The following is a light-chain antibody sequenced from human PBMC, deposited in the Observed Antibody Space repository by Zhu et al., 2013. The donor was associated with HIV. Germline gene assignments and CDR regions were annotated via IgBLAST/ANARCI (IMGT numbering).Light chain of an antibody. CDR1: SSHIGSYKF. Sequence: QSALTQPASVSGSPGQTITISCTGTSSHIGSYKFVSWYQQHPGQVPKVMIYEATKRPSGISNRFSGSKSGNTASLTISGLQADDEADYYCCSYTARSTAVFGGGTRLTV. J-gene: IGLJ2*01. CDR2: EAT. V-gene: IGLV2-23*01. CDR3: CSYTARSTAV.